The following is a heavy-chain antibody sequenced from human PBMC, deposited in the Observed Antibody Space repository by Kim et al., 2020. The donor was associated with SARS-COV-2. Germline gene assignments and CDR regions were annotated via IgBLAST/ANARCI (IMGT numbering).Heavy chain of an antibody. V-gene: IGHV3-33*05. Sequence: GGSLRLSCAASGFIFRNFGLHWVRQAPGKGLEWVAFISNDGATAIYADSVRGRFTISRDYSENKVYLQMESLYAGDTAVYYCARPSSSHFDFWGQGTLV. D-gene: IGHD3-10*01. CDR3: ARPSSSHFDF. J-gene: IGHJ4*02. CDR2: ISNDGATA. CDR1: GFIFRNFG.